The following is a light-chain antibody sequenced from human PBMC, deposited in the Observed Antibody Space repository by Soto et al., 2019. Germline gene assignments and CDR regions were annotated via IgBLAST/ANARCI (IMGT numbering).Light chain of an antibody. V-gene: IGKV3-11*01. Sequence: EIVLTQSPATLSLSPGERATLSCRASQSIGLAIAWYQHKPGQAPRLLIFEASQRATGIPARFRGSGSGTAFSRSISSREPDDFAVYYYQQRTYRPPWTFGQGTKVESK. CDR3: QQRTYRPPWT. J-gene: IGKJ1*01. CDR1: QSIGLA. CDR2: EAS.